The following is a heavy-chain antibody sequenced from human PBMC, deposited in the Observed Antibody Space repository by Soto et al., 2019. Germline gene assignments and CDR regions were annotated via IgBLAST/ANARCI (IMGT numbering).Heavy chain of an antibody. D-gene: IGHD1-1*01. CDR2: IMPTFGSA. V-gene: IGHV1-69*06. CDR1: GGSFSSHG. J-gene: IGHJ4*02. Sequence: SVKVSCKASGGSFSSHGIAWVRQVPGQGLEWVGGIMPTFGSATYAPKFQGRVTITADKSTSTAYMELRSLRSEDTAVYYCATERSAQYFDYWGQGTLVTGSS. CDR3: ATERSAQYFDY.